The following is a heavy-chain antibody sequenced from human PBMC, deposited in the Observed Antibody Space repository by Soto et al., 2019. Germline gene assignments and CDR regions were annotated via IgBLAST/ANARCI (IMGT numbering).Heavy chain of an antibody. CDR3: ARGNEYGGNFDY. D-gene: IGHD2-15*01. V-gene: IGHV1-8*01. Sequence: QVQLVQSGAEVKKPGASVKVSCKASGYTFTSYDINWVRQATGQGLESMGWMNPNSGNTGYAQKFQGRVTMTSNTSISTAYIELSSLRSEDTALYYCARGNEYGGNFDYWGQGTLVTVSS. CDR1: GYTFTSYD. CDR2: MNPNSGNT. J-gene: IGHJ4*02.